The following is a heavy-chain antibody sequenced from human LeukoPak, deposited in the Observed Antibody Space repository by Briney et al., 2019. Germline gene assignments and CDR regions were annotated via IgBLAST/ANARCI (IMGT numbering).Heavy chain of an antibody. CDR3: ARGWEYCSSTSCYVGYDY. CDR2: IYTSGST. CDR1: GGSISSYY. D-gene: IGHD2-2*01. Sequence: SETLSLTCTVSGGSISSYYWSWIRQPAGKGLEWIGRIYTSGSTNYNPSLKSRVTISVDTSKNQFSLKLSSVTAADTAVYYCARGWEYCSSTSCYVGYDYWGQGTLVTVSS. J-gene: IGHJ4*02. V-gene: IGHV4-4*07.